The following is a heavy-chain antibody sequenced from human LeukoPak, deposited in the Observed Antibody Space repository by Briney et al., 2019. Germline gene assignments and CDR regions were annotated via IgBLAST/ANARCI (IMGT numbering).Heavy chain of an antibody. CDR1: GFTFSSYA. Sequence: GGSLRLSCAASGFTFSSYATSWVRQAPGKGLEWVSAISGSGGSTYYADSVKGRFTISRDNSKNTLYLQMNSLRAEDTAVYYCAKGYDFWSGYYCAFDIWGQGTMVTVSS. CDR2: ISGSGGST. D-gene: IGHD3-3*01. CDR3: AKGYDFWSGYYCAFDI. J-gene: IGHJ3*02. V-gene: IGHV3-23*01.